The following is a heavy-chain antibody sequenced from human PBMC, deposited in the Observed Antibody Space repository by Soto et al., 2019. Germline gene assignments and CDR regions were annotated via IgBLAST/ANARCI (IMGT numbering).Heavy chain of an antibody. CDR1: GFTFSSYW. V-gene: IGHV3-7*01. Sequence: GSLRLSCAASGFTFSSYWMDWVRQAPGKGLEWVANINQDGSEKHYIDSVKGRFTISRDNAKNSLYLQMSSLTAEDSALYYCSASLDYWGQGTLVTVSS. CDR2: INQDGSEK. CDR3: SASLDY. J-gene: IGHJ4*02.